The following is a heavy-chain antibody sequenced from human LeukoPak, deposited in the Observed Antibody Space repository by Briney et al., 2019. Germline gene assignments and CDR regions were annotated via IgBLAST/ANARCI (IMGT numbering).Heavy chain of an antibody. CDR3: ARAPRELTIDY. D-gene: IGHD1-7*01. J-gene: IGHJ4*02. Sequence: ASVKVSCKASGYTFTGYYMHWVRQAPGQGLEWMGWISAYNGNTNYAQKLQGRVTMTTDTSTSTAYMELRSLRSDDTAVYYCARAPRELTIDYWGQGTLVTVSS. CDR2: ISAYNGNT. V-gene: IGHV1-18*04. CDR1: GYTFTGYY.